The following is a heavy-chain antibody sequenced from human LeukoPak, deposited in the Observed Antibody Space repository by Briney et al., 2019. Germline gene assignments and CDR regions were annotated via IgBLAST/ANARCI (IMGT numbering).Heavy chain of an antibody. D-gene: IGHD5-18*01. Sequence: PSETLSLTCTVSGGSIRSYYWSWIRQPPGKGLEWIGYIYYSGSTNYNPSLKSRVTISLDTSKNQFSLKLNSVTAADTGVYYCARLGSGYSYGPLDYWGQGTLVTVFS. CDR1: GGSIRSYY. J-gene: IGHJ4*02. CDR3: ARLGSGYSYGPLDY. CDR2: IYYSGST. V-gene: IGHV4-59*08.